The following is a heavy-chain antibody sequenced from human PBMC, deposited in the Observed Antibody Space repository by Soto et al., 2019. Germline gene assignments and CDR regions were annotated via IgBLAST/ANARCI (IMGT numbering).Heavy chain of an antibody. Sequence: GGSLRLSCAASGFTFSDYGMHWVRQAPGEGLDWVAVISYDGRNDYYADSVKGRFTISRDNSRNTLYLQMNSLRAEDTAEYYCARDVESCSGGRCSYYYYYYGMDVWGQGTTVTVSS. V-gene: IGHV3-30*03. CDR1: GFTFSDYG. CDR2: ISYDGRND. J-gene: IGHJ6*02. D-gene: IGHD2-15*01. CDR3: ARDVESCSGGRCSYYYYYYGMDV.